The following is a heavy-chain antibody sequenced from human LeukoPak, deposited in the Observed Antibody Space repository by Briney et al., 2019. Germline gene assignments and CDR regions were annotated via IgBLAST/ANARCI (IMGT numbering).Heavy chain of an antibody. D-gene: IGHD6-19*01. J-gene: IGHJ5*02. V-gene: IGHV1-69*05. Sequence: ASVKVSCXASGGTFSSYAISWVRQAPGQGLEWMGRIIPIFGTANYAQKFQGRVTITTDESTSTAYMELSSLRSEDTAVYYCARDGWSSGWFWFDPWGQGTPVTVSS. CDR1: GGTFSSYA. CDR3: ARDGWSSGWFWFDP. CDR2: IIPIFGTA.